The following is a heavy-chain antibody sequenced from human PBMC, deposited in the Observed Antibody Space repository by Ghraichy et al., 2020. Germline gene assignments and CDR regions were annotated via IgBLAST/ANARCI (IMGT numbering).Heavy chain of an antibody. D-gene: IGHD3-9*01. Sequence: GGSLRLSCAVSGFTFRTYWMHWVRQAPGMGLVWVSAISPDGRTTTNYADPVKGRFTISRDNAKSTLYLQMNSLRVEDTALYFCARGPDWASHAFDIWGRGTLVTVSS. V-gene: IGHV3-74*01. CDR2: ISPDGRTTT. CDR3: ARGPDWASHAFDI. J-gene: IGHJ3*02. CDR1: GFTFRTYW.